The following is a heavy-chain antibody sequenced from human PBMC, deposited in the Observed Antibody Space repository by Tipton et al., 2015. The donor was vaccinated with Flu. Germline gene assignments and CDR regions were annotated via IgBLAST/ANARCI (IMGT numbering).Heavy chain of an antibody. J-gene: IGHJ1*01. CDR2: ISGSGVTT. CDR1: QFTFSSYA. D-gene: IGHD2-2*02. CDR3: AREGGYCNSATCYKYFQH. V-gene: IGHV3-23*01. Sequence: SLRLSCAASQFTFSSYAMSWVRQAPGKGLEWVSTISGSGVTTYYADSVKGRFTMSRDNAKDTLYLQMNSLRADDTAVYYCAREGGYCNSATCYKYFQHWGQGTLVTVYS.